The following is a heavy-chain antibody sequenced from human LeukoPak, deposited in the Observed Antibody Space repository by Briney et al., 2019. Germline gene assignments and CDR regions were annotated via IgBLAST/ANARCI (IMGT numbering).Heavy chain of an antibody. Sequence: SETLSLTCAVYGGSFSGYYWSWIRQPPGKGLEWIGEINHSGSTNYNPSLKSRVTISVDTSKNQFSLKLSSVTAADTAVYYCARGNWRYSGYGYQKEAFDIWGQGTMVTVSS. CDR3: ARGNWRYSGYGYQKEAFDI. J-gene: IGHJ3*02. D-gene: IGHD5-12*01. CDR1: GGSFSGYY. V-gene: IGHV4-34*01. CDR2: INHSGST.